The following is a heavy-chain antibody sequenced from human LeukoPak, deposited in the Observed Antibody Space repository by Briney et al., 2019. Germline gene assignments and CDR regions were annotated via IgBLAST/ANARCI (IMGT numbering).Heavy chain of an antibody. CDR3: ARGLGYSSGWLDY. Sequence: GGSLRLSCAASGFTFSSYGMHWVRQAPGKGLEWVAVIWYDGSNKYYADSVKGRFTISRDNSKNTLYLQMNSLRAEDTAVYYCARGLGYSSGWLDYWGQGTLVTVSS. D-gene: IGHD6-19*01. CDR2: IWYDGSNK. V-gene: IGHV3-33*01. CDR1: GFTFSSYG. J-gene: IGHJ4*02.